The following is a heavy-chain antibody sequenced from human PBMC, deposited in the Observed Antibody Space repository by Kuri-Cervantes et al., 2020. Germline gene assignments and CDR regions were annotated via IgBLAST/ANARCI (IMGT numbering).Heavy chain of an antibody. J-gene: IGHJ4*02. CDR3: ARDRCSSTSCPVDY. CDR1: GYIFTSYG. V-gene: IGHV1-18*01. CDR2: ISAYNGNT. Sequence: ASVKVSCKASGYIFTSYGIIWVRQAPGQGLEWMGWISAYNGNTNYAQKFQGRVTMTRDTSISTAYMELSSLRSEDTAVYYCARDRCSSTSCPVDYWGQGTLVTVSS. D-gene: IGHD2-2*01.